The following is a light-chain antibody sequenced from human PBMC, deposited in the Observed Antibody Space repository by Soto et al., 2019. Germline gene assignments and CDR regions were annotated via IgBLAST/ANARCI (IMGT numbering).Light chain of an antibody. V-gene: IGKV3-11*01. Sequence: EIVLTQSPATLSLSPGERATLSCRASQSVSSYFAWYQQKPGQAPRLLIYDESNRATGIPARFSGSGSETEFTLTIRSREPEDCAVYYCKQCSNAPLTFGGRTKVEIK. CDR2: DES. CDR1: QSVSSY. CDR3: KQCSNAPLT. J-gene: IGKJ4*01.